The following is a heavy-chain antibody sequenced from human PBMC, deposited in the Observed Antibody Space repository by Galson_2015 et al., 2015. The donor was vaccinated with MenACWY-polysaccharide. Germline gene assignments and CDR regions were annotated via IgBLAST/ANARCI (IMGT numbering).Heavy chain of an antibody. Sequence: PPLVKPTQTLTLTCTFSGFSLSSSGMGVSWVRQPPGKALEGLALIQWDDNKYYTTALKTRLTISKDTSKNQVILTMTNIDPVDTATYYCSRFRKLYSSSWYDYYYYGMDVWGQGTTVTVSS. V-gene: IGHV2-70*20. J-gene: IGHJ6*02. CDR2: IQWDDNK. CDR1: GFSLSSSGMG. D-gene: IGHD6-13*01. CDR3: SRFRKLYSSSWYDYYYYGMDV.